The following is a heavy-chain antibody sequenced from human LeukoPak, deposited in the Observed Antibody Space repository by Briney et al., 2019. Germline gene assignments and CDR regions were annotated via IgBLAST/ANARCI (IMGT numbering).Heavy chain of an antibody. CDR2: ISGSSSNI. CDR1: GFTFSSNS. CDR3: ARPLGYCTSGSCFPDY. D-gene: IGHD2-15*01. Sequence: GGSLRLSCAASGFTFSSNSMNWVRQAPGEGLEWVSSISGSSSNIYYADSVKGRFTISRDNAKNSLYLQMNSLRAEDTAVYYCARPLGYCTSGSCFPDYWGQGTLVTVSS. V-gene: IGHV3-21*01. J-gene: IGHJ4*02.